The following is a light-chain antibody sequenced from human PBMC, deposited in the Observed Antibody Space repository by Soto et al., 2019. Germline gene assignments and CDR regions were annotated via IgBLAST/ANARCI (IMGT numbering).Light chain of an antibody. CDR3: QTWGTGFQF. CDR1: SGHSRYA. V-gene: IGLV4-69*01. CDR2: LNNDGSH. J-gene: IGLJ2*01. Sequence: QSVLTQSPSASASLGDSVKLTCTLSSGHSRYAIAWHQKQPGKGPRYLMDLNNDGSHTKGDGIPDRFSGSSYGSDRFLIITSLQSEDEADYYGQTWGTGFQFFGGGTELTVL.